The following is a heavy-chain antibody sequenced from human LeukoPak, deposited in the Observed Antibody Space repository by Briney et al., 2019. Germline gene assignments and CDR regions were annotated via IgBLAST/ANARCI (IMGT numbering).Heavy chain of an antibody. D-gene: IGHD5-18*01. CDR1: GGSFSGYH. Sequence: PSETLSLTCAVYGGSFSGYHWSWIRQPPGKGLEWIGSASYSGKTYYNPSLKSRVSMSQDTSKNQFSLKLYSVTAADTAVYYCARRSVETVMARPFDYWGQGTLVIVSS. J-gene: IGHJ4*02. CDR2: ASYSGKT. CDR3: ARRSVETVMARPFDY. V-gene: IGHV4-34*01.